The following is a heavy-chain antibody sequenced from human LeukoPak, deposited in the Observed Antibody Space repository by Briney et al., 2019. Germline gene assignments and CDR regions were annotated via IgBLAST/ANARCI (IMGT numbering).Heavy chain of an antibody. J-gene: IGHJ4*03. CDR2: IDHRGDT. D-gene: IGHD5-24*01. CDR3: ARGATISETGYFDF. CDR1: GGSFSRYY. Sequence: PSETLSLTCAVYGGSFSRYYWSWIRQSPGKGLEWIAEIDHRGDTNYNPSVKSRVTISADTSKNQFSLKVRSLSAADTAVYYCARGATISETGYFDFWGQGTLVTVSP. V-gene: IGHV4-34*01.